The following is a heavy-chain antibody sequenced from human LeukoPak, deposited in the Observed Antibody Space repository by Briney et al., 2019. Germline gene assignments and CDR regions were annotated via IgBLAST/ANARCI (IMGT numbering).Heavy chain of an antibody. CDR2: IKQDGSER. CDR1: GFTFSSYW. D-gene: IGHD4-17*01. CDR3: ARTPYGLWFDY. V-gene: IGHV3-7*01. J-gene: IGHJ4*02. Sequence: PGGSLRLSCAGTGFTFSSYWMSWVRQAPGKGLEWVADIKQDGSERYHVDSVKGRFTISRDNAKNSLYLQLNSLRAEDTAVYYCARTPYGLWFDYWGQGTLVTVSS.